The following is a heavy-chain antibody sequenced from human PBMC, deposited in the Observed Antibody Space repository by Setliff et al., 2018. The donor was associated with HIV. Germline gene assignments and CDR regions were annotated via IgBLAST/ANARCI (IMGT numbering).Heavy chain of an antibody. CDR1: GYRFTSYW. CDR3: ARVIEDYYDSSAWGYGAFDI. J-gene: IGHJ3*02. Sequence: GESLKISCKGSGYRFTSYWIGWVRQMPGKGLEWMGIIYPGDSDTRYSPSFQGQVTISADKSISTAYLQWSSLKASDTAMYYCARVIEDYYDSSAWGYGAFDIWGQGTMVTVS. D-gene: IGHD3-22*01. V-gene: IGHV5-51*01. CDR2: IYPGDSDT.